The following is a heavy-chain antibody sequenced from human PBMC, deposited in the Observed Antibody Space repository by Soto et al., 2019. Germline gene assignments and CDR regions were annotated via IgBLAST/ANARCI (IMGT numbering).Heavy chain of an antibody. CDR1: GYSFTSYW. V-gene: IGHV5-51*01. J-gene: IGHJ4*02. Sequence: PGESLKISCKGSGYSFTSYWIGWVRQMPGKGLEWMGIIYPGDSDTRYSPSFQGQVTISADKSISTAYLQWSSLKAPDTAMYYCARLTRKYSSSWPFDYWGQGTLVTVS. CDR2: IYPGDSDT. CDR3: ARLTRKYSSSWPFDY. D-gene: IGHD6-13*01.